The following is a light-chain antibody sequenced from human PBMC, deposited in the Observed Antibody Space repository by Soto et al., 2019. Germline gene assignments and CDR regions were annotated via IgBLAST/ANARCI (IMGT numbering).Light chain of an antibody. CDR2: GAS. Sequence: EVVLTQSPATLSVSPGEGATLSCSASQSVSSNLAWYQQKPGQAPSLLIYGASSRATGIPDRFSGSGSGTDLTITISRLEPEDFEVYYCQQYGSSPRTFGQGTKVDIK. J-gene: IGKJ1*01. CDR3: QQYGSSPRT. V-gene: IGKV3-20*01. CDR1: QSVSSN.